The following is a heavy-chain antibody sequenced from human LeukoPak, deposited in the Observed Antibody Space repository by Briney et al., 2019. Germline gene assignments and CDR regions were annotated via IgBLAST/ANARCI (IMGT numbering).Heavy chain of an antibody. Sequence: GGSLRLSCAASGFTFSSYSMNWVRQAPGKGLEWVSSISTSSIYIYHADSVRGRFTISRDNARNSMYLQMNSLRAEDTAVYYCAKDWGAYDCSSTSCYFDYWGQGTLVTVSS. CDR3: AKDWGAYDCSSTSCYFDY. D-gene: IGHD2-2*01. CDR1: GFTFSSYS. V-gene: IGHV3-21*01. J-gene: IGHJ4*02. CDR2: ISTSSIYI.